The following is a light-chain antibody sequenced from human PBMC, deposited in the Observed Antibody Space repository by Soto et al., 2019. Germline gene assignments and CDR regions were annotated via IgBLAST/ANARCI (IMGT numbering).Light chain of an antibody. Sequence: DIQLIQSPSSLSASVGGRVTITCHTSQRVRSYLNWYQQKPGKAPKLLINAVSTLHSGVPSRFSGSGSETDFTRTISSLQPEDSGTYYCQQSYTTPSWTFGQGTKAEI. CDR2: AVS. J-gene: IGKJ1*01. CDR3: QQSYTTPSWT. CDR1: QRVRSY. V-gene: IGKV1-39*01.